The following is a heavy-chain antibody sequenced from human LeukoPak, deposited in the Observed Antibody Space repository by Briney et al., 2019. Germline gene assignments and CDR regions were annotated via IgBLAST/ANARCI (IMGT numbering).Heavy chain of an antibody. J-gene: IGHJ4*02. CDR1: GFTFDDYA. CDR2: ISGDGGST. D-gene: IGHD3-9*01. Sequence: GGSLRLPCAASGFTFDDYAMHWVRQAPGKGLEWVSLISGDGGSTYYADSVKGRFTISRDNSKNSLYLQMNSLRTEDTALYYCAKDTDILTGGGFDYWGQGTLVTVSS. CDR3: AKDTDILTGGGFDY. V-gene: IGHV3-43*02.